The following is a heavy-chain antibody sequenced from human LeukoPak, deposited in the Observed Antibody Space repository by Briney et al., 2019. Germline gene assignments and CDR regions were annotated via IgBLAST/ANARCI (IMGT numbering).Heavy chain of an antibody. CDR2: ISSSGSTI. CDR3: ARDLGNGYYYDSSGYSFDY. Sequence: GSPRLSCAASGFTFSDYYMSWIRQAPGKGLEWVSYISSSGSTIYYADSVKGRFTISRDNAKNSLYLQMNSLRAEDTAVYYCARDLGNGYYYDSSGYSFDYWGQGTLVTVSS. J-gene: IGHJ4*02. V-gene: IGHV3-11*01. CDR1: GFTFSDYY. D-gene: IGHD3-22*01.